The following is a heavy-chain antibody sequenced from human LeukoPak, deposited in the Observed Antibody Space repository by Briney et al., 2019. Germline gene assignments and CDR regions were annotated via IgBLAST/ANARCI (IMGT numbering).Heavy chain of an antibody. CDR3: ARANFLYCSSSTCLFDY. J-gene: IGHJ4*02. CDR1: GYTFTDYY. Sequence: ASVKVSCKASGYTFTDYYMHWVRQAPGQGIEWMGWINPNDGDTNYAQKDQSRVTMTRDTSISTAHMEVSRLRSDDTAVYYCARANFLYCSSSTCLFDYWGQGTLVTVSS. D-gene: IGHD2-2*01. CDR2: INPNDGDT. V-gene: IGHV1-2*02.